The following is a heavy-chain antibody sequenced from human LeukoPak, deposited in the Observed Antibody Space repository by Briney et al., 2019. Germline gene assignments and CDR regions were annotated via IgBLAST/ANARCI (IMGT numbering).Heavy chain of an antibody. V-gene: IGHV3-15*01. CDR3: TTTRLLWFGESDY. D-gene: IGHD3-10*01. CDR2: IKSKTDGGTT. J-gene: IGHJ4*02. Sequence: GGSLRLSCAASGFTFSSYGMHWVRQAPGKGLEWVGRIKSKTDGGTTDYAAPVKGRFTISRDDSKNTLYLQMNSLKTEDTAVYYCTTTRLLWFGESDYWGQGTLVTVSS. CDR1: GFTFSSYG.